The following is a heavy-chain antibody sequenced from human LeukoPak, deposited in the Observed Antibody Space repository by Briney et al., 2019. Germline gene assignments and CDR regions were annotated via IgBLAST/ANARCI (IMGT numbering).Heavy chain of an antibody. Sequence: PGGSLRLSCAASGFTFSSYAMSWVRQAPGKGLEWVSVIYSGGSTYYADSVKGRFTISRDNSKNTLYLQMNSLRAEDTAVYYCARDILGDSIDYWGQGTLVTVSS. J-gene: IGHJ4*02. CDR1: GFTFSSYA. CDR2: IYSGGST. D-gene: IGHD6-13*01. V-gene: IGHV3-66*01. CDR3: ARDILGDSIDY.